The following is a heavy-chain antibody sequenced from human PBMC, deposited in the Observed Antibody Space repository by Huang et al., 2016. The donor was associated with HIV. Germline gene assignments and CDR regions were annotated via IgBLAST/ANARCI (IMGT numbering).Heavy chain of an antibody. J-gene: IGHJ4*02. CDR2: WYNSGST. Sequence: QLQLQESGPGLVKTSETLSLTCTVSGGSMSSSSDYWGWIRQPPGKGLEWIGSWYNSGSTYHNPSLKSRVTIAVDTSKNQFSLKLSSVTAADTAVYYCAPYSGSYPYYFDCWGQGTLVTVSS. CDR3: APYSGSYPYYFDC. D-gene: IGHD1-26*01. CDR1: GGSMSSSSDY. V-gene: IGHV4-39*01.